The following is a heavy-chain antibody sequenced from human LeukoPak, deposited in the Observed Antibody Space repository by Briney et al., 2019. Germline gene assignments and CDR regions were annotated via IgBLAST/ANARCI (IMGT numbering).Heavy chain of an antibody. CDR2: INHSGGT. D-gene: IGHD3-22*01. CDR3: AREYYGSSGYYNDY. J-gene: IGHJ4*02. V-gene: IGHV4-34*01. Sequence: SETLSLTCTVSRGSISGYSWSWIRQSPGGGLEWIGEINHSGGTNYNPSLKSRVTISVDTSMNQFSLKLTSVTAADTAVYYCAREYYGSSGYYNDYWGQGALVTVSS. CDR1: RGSISGYS.